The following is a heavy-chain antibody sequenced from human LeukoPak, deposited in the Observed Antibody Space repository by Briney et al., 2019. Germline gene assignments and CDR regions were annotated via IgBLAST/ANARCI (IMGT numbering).Heavy chain of an antibody. V-gene: IGHV4-61*10. J-gene: IGHJ4*02. CDR1: GGSISSGSYY. D-gene: IGHD2-15*01. CDR3: ARVTWYVMEDYFDY. CDR2: IYYSGGT. Sequence: SETLSLTCTVSGGSISSGSYYWSWIRQPAGKGLEWIGRIYYSGGTNYNPSLKSRVTISVDTSKNQFSLRLSSVTAADTAVYYCARVTWYVMEDYFDYWGQGTLVTVSS.